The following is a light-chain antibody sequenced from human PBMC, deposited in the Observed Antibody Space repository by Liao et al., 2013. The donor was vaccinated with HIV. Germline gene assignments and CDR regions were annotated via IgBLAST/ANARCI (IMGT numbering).Light chain of an antibody. CDR2: YDS. J-gene: IGLJ3*02. CDR3: QVWDSSTV. V-gene: IGLV3-21*04. Sequence: GSVAPGKTARITCGGNNIGSKSVHWYQQKPGQAPVLVIYYDSDRPSGIPERFSGSNSGNTATLTISRVEAGDEADYHCQVWDSSTVFGGGTKLTVL. CDR1: NIGSKS.